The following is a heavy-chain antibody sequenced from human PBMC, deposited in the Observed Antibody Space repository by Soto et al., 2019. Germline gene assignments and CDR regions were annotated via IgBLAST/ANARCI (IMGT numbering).Heavy chain of an antibody. CDR3: ARRRGLSLVGVVTARYYFDY. CDR1: GGSISSSSYY. Sequence: SETLSLTCTVSGGSISSSSYYWGWIRQPPGKGLEWIGSIYYSGSTYYNPSLKSRVTISVDTSKNQFSLKLSSVTAADTAVYYCARRRGLSLVGVVTARYYFDYWGQGTLVTVSS. J-gene: IGHJ4*02. V-gene: IGHV4-39*01. CDR2: IYYSGST. D-gene: IGHD2-21*02.